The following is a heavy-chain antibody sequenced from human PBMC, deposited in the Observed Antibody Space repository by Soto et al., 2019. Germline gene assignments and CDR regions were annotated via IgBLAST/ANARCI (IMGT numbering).Heavy chain of an antibody. D-gene: IGHD3-3*01. Sequence: PSETLSLTCTVSGGSISSYYWSWIRQPPGKGLEWIGYIYYSGSTNYNPSLKSRVTISVDTSKNQFSLKLSSVTAADTAVYYCARGPPRDDXWSGYYLYPDYYYGMDVWGQGTTVTVSS. V-gene: IGHV4-59*01. CDR1: GGSISSYY. J-gene: IGHJ6*02. CDR2: IYYSGST. CDR3: ARGPPRDDXWSGYYLYPDYYYGMDV.